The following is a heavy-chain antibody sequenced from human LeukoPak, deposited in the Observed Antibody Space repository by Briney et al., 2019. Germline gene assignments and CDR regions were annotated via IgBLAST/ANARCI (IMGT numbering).Heavy chain of an antibody. Sequence: GASVKVSCKASGGTFSSYAISWVRQAPGQGLEWMGGIIPIFGTANYAQKFQGRVTITTDESTSTAYMELSSLRSEDTAVYYCARCNTSWNYYYKDVWGKGTTVTVSS. V-gene: IGHV1-69*05. CDR2: IIPIFGTA. CDR3: ARCNTSWNYYYKDV. D-gene: IGHD2-2*01. J-gene: IGHJ6*03. CDR1: GGTFSSYA.